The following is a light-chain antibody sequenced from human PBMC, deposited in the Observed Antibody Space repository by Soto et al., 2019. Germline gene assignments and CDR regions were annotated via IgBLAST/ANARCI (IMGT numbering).Light chain of an antibody. Sequence: EIVLTQSPASLSLSPGERATPSCRASQSVSSYLAWYQQKPGQAPRLLIYDASNRATGIPARFSGSGSGTDFTLTISSLEPEDFAVYYCQQRSNWPPITFGQGTRLENK. V-gene: IGKV3-11*01. CDR1: QSVSSY. CDR3: QQRSNWPPIT. J-gene: IGKJ5*01. CDR2: DAS.